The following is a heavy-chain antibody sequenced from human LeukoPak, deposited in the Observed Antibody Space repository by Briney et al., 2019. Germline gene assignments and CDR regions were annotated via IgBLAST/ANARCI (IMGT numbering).Heavy chain of an antibody. CDR2: IYYSGST. CDR1: GDSISTSKSY. D-gene: IGHD3-10*01. CDR3: AGFTFFRGVITFDY. Sequence: SETLSLTCTVSGDSISTSKSYWGWIRQPPGKGLEWIGSIYYSGSTYYNPSLKSRVTISVDTSKNQFSLKLSSVTAADTAVYSCAGFTFFRGVITFDYWGQGTLVTVSS. J-gene: IGHJ4*02. V-gene: IGHV4-39*07.